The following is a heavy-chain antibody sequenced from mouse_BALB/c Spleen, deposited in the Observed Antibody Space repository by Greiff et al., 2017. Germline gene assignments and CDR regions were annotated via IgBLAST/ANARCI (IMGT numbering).Heavy chain of an antibody. Sequence: EVKLVESGGGLVQPGGSLRLSCATSGFTFTDYYMSWVPQPPGKALEWLGFIRNKANGYTTEYSASVKGRFTISRDNSQSILYLQMNTLRAEDSATYYCARLDGYGFAYWGQGTLVTVSA. D-gene: IGHD2-2*01. V-gene: IGHV7-3*02. CDR2: IRNKANGYTT. CDR1: GFTFTDYY. CDR3: ARLDGYGFAY. J-gene: IGHJ3*01.